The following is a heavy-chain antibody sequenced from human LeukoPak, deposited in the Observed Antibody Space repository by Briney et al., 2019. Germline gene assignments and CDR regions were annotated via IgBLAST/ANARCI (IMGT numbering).Heavy chain of an antibody. V-gene: IGHV4-34*01. Sequence: QTSETLSLTCAVYGGSFSGYYWSWIRQPPGKGLEWIGEINHSGSTNYNPSLKSRVTISVDTSKNQFSLKLSSVTAADTAVYYCARRVVLLWFGESSGWFDPWGQGTLVTVSS. CDR2: INHSGST. CDR3: ARRVVLLWFGESSGWFDP. D-gene: IGHD3-10*01. J-gene: IGHJ5*02. CDR1: GGSFSGYY.